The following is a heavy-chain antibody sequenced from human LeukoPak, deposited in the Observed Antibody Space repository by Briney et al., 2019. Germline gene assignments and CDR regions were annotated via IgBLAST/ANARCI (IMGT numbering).Heavy chain of an antibody. V-gene: IGHV4-59*08. CDR1: GGSISSYY. Sequence: SETLSLTCTVSGGSISSYYWSWIRQPPGKGLEWIGYIYYSGSTYYNPSLKSRVTISVDTSKNQFSLKLSSVTAADTAVYYCARHRGSSWPYYYYYYMDVWGKGTTVTISS. J-gene: IGHJ6*03. CDR3: ARHRGSSWPYYYYYYMDV. D-gene: IGHD6-13*01. CDR2: IYYSGST.